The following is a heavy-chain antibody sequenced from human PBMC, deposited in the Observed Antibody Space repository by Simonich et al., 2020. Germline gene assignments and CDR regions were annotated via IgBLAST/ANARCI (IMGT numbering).Heavy chain of an antibody. D-gene: IGHD6-13*01. V-gene: IGHV4-38-2*01. J-gene: IGHJ6*02. CDR1: GYSISSGYY. CDR2: IYHRGST. CDR3: ARVGYSNYYYYGMDV. Sequence: QVQLQESGPGLVKPSETLSLTCAVSGYSISSGYYGGWIRPPPGQGLEWIWSIYHRGSTYSNPALKSRVTISVATSKNPFSLKRSSVTAADTAVYYCARVGYSNYYYYGMDVWGQGTTVTVSS.